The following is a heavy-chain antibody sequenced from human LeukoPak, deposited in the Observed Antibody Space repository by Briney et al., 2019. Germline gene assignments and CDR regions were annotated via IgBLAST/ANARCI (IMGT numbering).Heavy chain of an antibody. V-gene: IGHV3-74*01. D-gene: IGHD4-17*01. J-gene: IGHJ4*02. Sequence: GGSLRPSCAASGFTFSNYWMHWVRQAPGKGLVWVLRINSDGSSTTYADSVKGRFTISRDNAKNTLYLQMNSLRAEDTAVYYCARGVHATVTRFDSWGQGTLVPVSS. CDR1: GFTFSNYW. CDR2: INSDGSST. CDR3: ARGVHATVTRFDS.